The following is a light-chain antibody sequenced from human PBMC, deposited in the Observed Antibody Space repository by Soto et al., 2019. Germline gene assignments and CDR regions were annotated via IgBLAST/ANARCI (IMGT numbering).Light chain of an antibody. Sequence: DIQMTQSPSSLSASVGDRGTITCRASLPISNSLAWYLQKPGKIPNLLIYAASTLQAGVPSRFSGSGSGTDFTLTISSLQPEDVAAYYCQKYNSAPLTFGGGTKGEIK. CDR3: QKYNSAPLT. V-gene: IGKV1-27*01. CDR2: AAS. J-gene: IGKJ4*01. CDR1: LPISNS.